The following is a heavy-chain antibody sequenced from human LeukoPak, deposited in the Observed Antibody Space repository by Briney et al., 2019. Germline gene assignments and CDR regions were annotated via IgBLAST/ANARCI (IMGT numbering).Heavy chain of an antibody. CDR3: ASVHCSGGSCYSGEVYFDY. V-gene: IGHV1-69*04. J-gene: IGHJ4*02. D-gene: IGHD2-15*01. CDR1: GGTFSSYA. Sequence: SVKVSCKASGGTFSSYAISWVRQAPGQGLEWMGRIIPILGIANYAQKFQGRVTITADKSTSTAYMELSSLRSEDTAVYYCASVHCSGGSCYSGEVYFDYWGQGTLVTVSS. CDR2: IIPILGIA.